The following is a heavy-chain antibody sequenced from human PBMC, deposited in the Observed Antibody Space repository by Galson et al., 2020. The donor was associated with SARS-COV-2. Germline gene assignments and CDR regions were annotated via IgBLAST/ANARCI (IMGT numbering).Heavy chain of an antibody. V-gene: IGHV3-21*01. Sequence: GGSLRLSCAASGFTFSSYSMNWVRQAPGKGLEWVSSISSSSSYIYYADSVKGRFTISRDNAKNSLYLQMNSLRAEDTAVYYCARDNPVGYYDRGAFDIWGQGTMVTVSS. J-gene: IGHJ3*02. D-gene: IGHD3-22*01. CDR1: GFTFSSYS. CDR2: ISSSSSYI. CDR3: ARDNPVGYYDRGAFDI.